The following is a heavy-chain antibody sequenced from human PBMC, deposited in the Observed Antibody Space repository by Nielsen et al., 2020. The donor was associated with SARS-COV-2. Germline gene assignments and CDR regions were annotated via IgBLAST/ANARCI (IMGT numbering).Heavy chain of an antibody. D-gene: IGHD6-25*01. J-gene: IGHJ4*02. CDR1: GFTFSSYG. CDR2: ISGSCGYI. Sequence: GGSLRLSCVASGFTFSSYGMNWVRQAPGKGLEWVSSISGSCGYITYSDSVKGRFTISRDNANNSLYLQINSLRAEDSAIYYCTRAGGLNDYWGQGTLVTVSS. V-gene: IGHV3-21*01. CDR3: TRAGGLNDY.